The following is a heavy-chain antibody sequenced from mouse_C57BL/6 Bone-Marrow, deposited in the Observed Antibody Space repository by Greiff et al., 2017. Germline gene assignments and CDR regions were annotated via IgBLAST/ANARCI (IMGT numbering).Heavy chain of an antibody. Sequence: QVQLQQPGAELVMPGDSVKLSCKASGYTFTSYWMHWVKQRPGQGLEWIGEIDPSDSYTNYNQKFKGKSTLTVDKSSSTAYMLLSSLTYDDSAVYYGARSVLITTVVAMDYWGQGTSVTVSS. CDR2: IDPSDSYT. CDR3: ARSVLITTVVAMDY. J-gene: IGHJ4*01. CDR1: GYTFTSYW. D-gene: IGHD1-1*01. V-gene: IGHV1-69*01.